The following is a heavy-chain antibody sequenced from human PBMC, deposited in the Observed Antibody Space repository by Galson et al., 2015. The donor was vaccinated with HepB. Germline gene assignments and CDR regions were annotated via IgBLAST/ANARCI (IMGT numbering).Heavy chain of an antibody. CDR1: GYSFTSYW. CDR3: ARHRLVGATLRGYYYYYYMDV. J-gene: IGHJ6*03. D-gene: IGHD1-26*01. CDR2: IYPGDSDT. Sequence: QSGAEVKKPGESLKISCKGSGYSFTSYWIGWVRQMPGKGLEWMGIIYPGDSDTRYSPSFQGQVTISADKSISTAYLQWSSLKASDTAMYYCARHRLVGATLRGYYYYYYMDVWGKGTTVTVSS. V-gene: IGHV5-51*01.